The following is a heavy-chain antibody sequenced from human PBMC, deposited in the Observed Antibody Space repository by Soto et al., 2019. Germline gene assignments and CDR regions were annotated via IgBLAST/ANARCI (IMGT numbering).Heavy chain of an antibody. D-gene: IGHD3-3*01. Sequence: QVQLQESGPGLVKPSETLSLTCTVSGGDISTYYWTWIRQPAGKGLEWIGRIYGSGSTKYNPSLKSRVTMSLDTSKNQSSLRLSSVTAADTAVYYCARGQRFSDWFDPWGQGTLVTVSS. V-gene: IGHV4-4*07. CDR1: GGDISTYY. CDR3: ARGQRFSDWFDP. CDR2: IYGSGST. J-gene: IGHJ5*02.